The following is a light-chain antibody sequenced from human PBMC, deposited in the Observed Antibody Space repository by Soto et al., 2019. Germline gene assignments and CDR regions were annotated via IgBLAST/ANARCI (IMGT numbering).Light chain of an antibody. V-gene: IGKV3D-15*01. J-gene: IGKJ5*01. CDR2: GAS. CDR3: QQYNNWPSIT. CDR1: QSVSSTY. Sequence: EIVMTQSPVTLSVSPGERATLSCRASQSVSSTYVAWYQQKSGQAPRLLXYGASSRATGIPDRFSGSGSGTDFTLTISSLQSEDFAVYYCQQYNNWPSITFGQGIRLEIK.